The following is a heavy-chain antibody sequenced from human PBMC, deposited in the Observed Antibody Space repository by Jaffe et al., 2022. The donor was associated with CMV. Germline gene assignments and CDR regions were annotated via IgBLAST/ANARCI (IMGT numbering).Heavy chain of an antibody. D-gene: IGHD2-2*01. V-gene: IGHV3-21*02. CDR1: GFTFSSYS. CDR2: ISTFSYA. CDR3: ARDKGGDIVAGPTAMPPTYFHY. J-gene: IGHJ4*02. Sequence: EVQLVESGGGLVKPGGSLRLSCAASGFTFSSYSMNWVRQAPGKGLEWVSSISTFSYAYYADSVKGRFTISRDNAKNSLYLQMNSLRAEDTAVYYCARDKGGDIVAGPTAMPPTYFHYWGQGSLVTVSS.